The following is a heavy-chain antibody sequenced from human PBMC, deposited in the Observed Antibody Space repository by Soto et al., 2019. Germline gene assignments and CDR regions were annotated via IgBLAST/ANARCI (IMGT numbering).Heavy chain of an antibody. CDR1: GYSFTSYW. CDR2: IYPGDSDT. CDR3: ARHPEGGFQGLYGMDV. D-gene: IGHD3-16*01. J-gene: IGHJ6*02. Sequence: GESLKISCKGSGYSFTSYWIGWVRQMPGKGLEWMGIIYPGDSDTRYSPSFQGQVTISADKSISTAYLQWSSLKASDTAMYYCARHPEGGFQGLYGMDVWGQGTTVTVSS. V-gene: IGHV5-51*01.